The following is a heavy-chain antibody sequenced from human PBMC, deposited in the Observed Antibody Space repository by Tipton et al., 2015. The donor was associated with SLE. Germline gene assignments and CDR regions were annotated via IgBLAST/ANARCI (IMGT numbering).Heavy chain of an antibody. Sequence: QLVQSGAEVKKPGASVKVSCKASGYTFTSYDINWVRQATGQGLEWMGWMNPNSGNTGYAQKFQGRVTMTRNTSISTAYMELSSQRSEGRAVYYFARGPTRSSSRHFQHWGQGTLVTVSS. CDR1: GYTFTSYD. CDR2: MNPNSGNT. V-gene: IGHV1-8*01. J-gene: IGHJ1*01. CDR3: ARGPTRSSSRHFQH. D-gene: IGHD6-13*01.